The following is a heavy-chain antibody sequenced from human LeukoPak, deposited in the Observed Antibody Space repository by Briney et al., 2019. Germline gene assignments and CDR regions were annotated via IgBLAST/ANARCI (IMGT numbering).Heavy chain of an antibody. D-gene: IGHD3-16*01. J-gene: IGHJ3*02. V-gene: IGHV4-30-4*08. CDR2: IYYSGST. CDR3: ARDHGGFGAFDI. Sequence: SETLSLTCTVSGGSISSSSYYWGWIRQPPGKGLEWIGYIYYSGSTYYNPSLKSRVTISVDTSKNQFSLKLSSVTAADTAVYYCARDHGGFGAFDIWGQGTMVTVSS. CDR1: GGSISSSSYY.